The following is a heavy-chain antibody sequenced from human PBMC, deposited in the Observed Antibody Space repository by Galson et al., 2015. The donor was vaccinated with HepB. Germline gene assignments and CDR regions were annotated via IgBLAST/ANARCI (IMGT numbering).Heavy chain of an antibody. CDR2: ISYDGSNK. J-gene: IGHJ6*02. Sequence: SLRLSCAASGFTFSSYAMHWVRQAPGKGLEWVAVISYDGSNKYYADSVKGRFTISRDNSKNTLYLQMNSLRAEDTAVYYCARDRPLSGDGYNGDYYYYGMDVWGQGTMVTVSS. CDR3: ARDRPLSGDGYNGDYYYYGMDV. D-gene: IGHD5-24*01. V-gene: IGHV3-30*04. CDR1: GFTFSSYA.